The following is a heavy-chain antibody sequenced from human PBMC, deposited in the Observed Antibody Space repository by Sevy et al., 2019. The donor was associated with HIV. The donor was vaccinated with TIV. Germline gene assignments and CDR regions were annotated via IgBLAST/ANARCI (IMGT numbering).Heavy chain of an antibody. D-gene: IGHD4-17*01. CDR1: GYLFTDYY. V-gene: IGHV1-2*02. CDR3: ARLTTQPTSDLYGLDV. J-gene: IGHJ6*02. Sequence: ASVKVSFKASGYLFTDYYIHWVRQAPGQGLEWMAWINSDSGVTNYAQRFQGGVTVTRETSLSTAYLELTNLKSNDTAIYFCARLTTQPTSDLYGLDVWGQGTAVTVSS. CDR2: INSDSGVT.